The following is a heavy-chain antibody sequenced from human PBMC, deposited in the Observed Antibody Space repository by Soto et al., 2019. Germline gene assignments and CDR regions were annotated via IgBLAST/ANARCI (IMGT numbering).Heavy chain of an antibody. V-gene: IGHV5-51*01. D-gene: IGHD6-13*01. CDR1: GYSFTSYW. Sequence: GESLKISCKGSGYSFTSYWSGWVRQMPGKGLEWMGIIYPGDSDTRYSPSFQGQVTISADKSISTAYLQWSSLKASDTAMYYCARTSAAGKNYNGMDVWGQGTTVTVSS. CDR2: IYPGDSDT. J-gene: IGHJ6*02. CDR3: ARTSAAGKNYNGMDV.